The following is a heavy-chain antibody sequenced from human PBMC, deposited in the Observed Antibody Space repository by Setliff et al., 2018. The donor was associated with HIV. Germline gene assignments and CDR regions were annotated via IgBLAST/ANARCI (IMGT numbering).Heavy chain of an antibody. D-gene: IGHD3-3*01. V-gene: IGHV1-58*01. J-gene: IGHJ4*02. CDR2: IVVGSGNT. CDR3: AADSLLERLPGAFEY. CDR1: GFTFTSSA. Sequence: SVKVSCKASGFTFTSSAVQWVRQARGQRLEWIGWIVVGSGNTNYAQKFQERVTITRDMSTSTAYMELSSLRSEDTAVYYCAADSLLERLPGAFEYWSQGTLVTVSS.